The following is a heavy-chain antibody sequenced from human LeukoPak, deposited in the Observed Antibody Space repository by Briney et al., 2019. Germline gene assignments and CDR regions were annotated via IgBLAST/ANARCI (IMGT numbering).Heavy chain of an antibody. CDR2: ISAYNGNT. Sequence: ASVKVSCKASGYTFTSYGISWVRQAPGQGLEWMGWISAYNGNTNYAQKLQGRVTMTTDTSTSTAYMELRSLRSEDTAVYYCARGWTAMPEDYYYYYYYMDVWGKGTTVTVSS. V-gene: IGHV1-18*01. J-gene: IGHJ6*03. CDR1: GYTFTSYG. D-gene: IGHD5-18*01. CDR3: ARGWTAMPEDYYYYYYYMDV.